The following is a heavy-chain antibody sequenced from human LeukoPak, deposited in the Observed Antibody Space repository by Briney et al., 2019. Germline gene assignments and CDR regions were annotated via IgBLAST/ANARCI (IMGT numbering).Heavy chain of an antibody. CDR3: ARGIAVAGSFDY. CDR2: IYSGGST. D-gene: IGHD6-19*01. V-gene: IGHV3-66*01. J-gene: IGHJ4*02. Sequence: GGSLRLSCEASGFTFSAYAMTWVRQAPGKGLEWVSVIYSGGSTYYADSVKGRFTISRDNSKNTLYLQMNSLRAEDTAVYYCARGIAVAGSFDYWGQGTLVTVSS. CDR1: GFTFSAYA.